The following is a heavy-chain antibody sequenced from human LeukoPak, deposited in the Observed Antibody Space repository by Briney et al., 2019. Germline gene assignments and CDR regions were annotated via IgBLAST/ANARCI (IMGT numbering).Heavy chain of an antibody. CDR3: ARLGGATSPFGY. CDR2: IYYTGNT. V-gene: IGHV4-59*08. Sequence: PSETLSLTCTVSGGSISSYYWSWIRQPPGKGLEWIGYIYYTGNTNYNPSLKSRVIISVDTSKNQFSLNLSSVTAADTAIYYCARLGGATSPFGYWGQGTLVTVSS. CDR1: GGSISSYY. D-gene: IGHD1-26*01. J-gene: IGHJ4*02.